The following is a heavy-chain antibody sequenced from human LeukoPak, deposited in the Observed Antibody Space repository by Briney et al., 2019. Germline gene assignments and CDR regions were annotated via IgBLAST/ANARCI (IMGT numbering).Heavy chain of an antibody. CDR3: ARDLLGIAVAGSVQGRRHAFDI. CDR1: GYTFTGYY. Sequence: GSVKVSCKASGYTFTGYYMHWVRQAPGQGLEWMGWINPNSGGTNYAQKFQGRVTMTRDTSISTAYMELSSLRSEDTAVYYCARDLLGIAVAGSVQGRRHAFDIWGQGTMVTVSS. CDR2: INPNSGGT. V-gene: IGHV1-2*02. D-gene: IGHD6-19*01. J-gene: IGHJ3*02.